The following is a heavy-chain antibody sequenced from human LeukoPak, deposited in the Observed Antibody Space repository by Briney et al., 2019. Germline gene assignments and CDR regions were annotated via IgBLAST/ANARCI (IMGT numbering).Heavy chain of an antibody. D-gene: IGHD6-19*01. CDR1: GDSVSSNSAA. V-gene: IGHV6-1*01. Sequence: SQTLSLTCAISGDSVSSNSAAWNWIRQSPSRGLEWLGRTYYRSKWYNDYAVSVKSRITINPDTSKNQFSLQLNSVTPEDTAVYYCARDTSSGWQTFYYYYGMDVWGQGTTVTVSS. CDR3: ARDTSSGWQTFYYYYGMDV. CDR2: TYYRSKWYN. J-gene: IGHJ6*02.